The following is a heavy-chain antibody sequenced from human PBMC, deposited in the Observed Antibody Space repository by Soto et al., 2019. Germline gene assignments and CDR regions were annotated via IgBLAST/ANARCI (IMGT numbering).Heavy chain of an antibody. J-gene: IGHJ3*02. CDR3: ARVGGRYYDSSGYDAFDI. CDR2: IKQDGSEK. D-gene: IGHD3-22*01. V-gene: IGHV3-7*01. CDR1: GFTFSSYW. Sequence: GGSLRLSCAASGFTFSSYWMSWVRQAPGKGLEWVANIKQDGSEKYYVDSVKGRFTISRDNAKNSLYLQMNSLRAEDTAVYYCARVGGRYYDSSGYDAFDIWGQGTMVTVSS.